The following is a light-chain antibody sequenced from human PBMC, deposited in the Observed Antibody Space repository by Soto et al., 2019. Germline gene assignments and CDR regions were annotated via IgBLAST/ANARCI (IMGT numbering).Light chain of an antibody. J-gene: IGKJ1*01. CDR1: QSIRRW. V-gene: IGKV1-5*03. Sequence: DIHLTQSPSTLSASVGDRITITCRASQSIRRWLAWYQQKPGKAPKLLIYTTSSLESGVPSRFSGSGSGTDFTLTISSLQPDDFATYYCQHYKDYSWTFGQGTKVEIK. CDR2: TTS. CDR3: QHYKDYSWT.